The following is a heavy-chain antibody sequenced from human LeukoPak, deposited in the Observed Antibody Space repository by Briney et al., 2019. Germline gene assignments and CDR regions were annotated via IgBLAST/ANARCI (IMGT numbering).Heavy chain of an antibody. CDR3: AREGGYSSSQDAFDI. Sequence: GGSLRLSCAASGFTFSSYWMSWVRQAPGKGLEWVANIKQDGSEKYYVDSVKGRFTISRDNAKNSLYLQMNSLRAEDTAVYYCAREGGYSSSQDAFDIWGQGTMVTVSS. J-gene: IGHJ3*02. V-gene: IGHV3-7*01. CDR2: IKQDGSEK. D-gene: IGHD6-13*01. CDR1: GFTFSSYW.